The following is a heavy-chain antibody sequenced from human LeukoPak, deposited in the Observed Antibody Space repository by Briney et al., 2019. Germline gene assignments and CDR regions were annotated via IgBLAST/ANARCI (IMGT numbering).Heavy chain of an antibody. V-gene: IGHV1-2*06. CDR3: ARGYCSGGTCYLVENWLDP. J-gene: IGHJ5*02. D-gene: IGHD2-15*01. CDR1: GYTLTAYY. CDR2: INPNSGCT. Sequence: ASVKVSCKASGYTLTAYYIYWVRQAPGQGLEWMGRINPNSGCTDYAQNFQGRVTMTRETSISTAYMEMSRPRSDATAVYYCARGYCSGGTCYLVENWLDPWGQGTLVTVSS.